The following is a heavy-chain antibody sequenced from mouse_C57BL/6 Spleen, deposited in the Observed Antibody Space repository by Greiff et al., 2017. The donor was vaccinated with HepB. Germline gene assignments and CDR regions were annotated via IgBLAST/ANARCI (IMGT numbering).Heavy chain of an antibody. J-gene: IGHJ2*01. CDR3: VRLSYGGNSFDY. D-gene: IGHD1-1*02. V-gene: IGHV10-1*01. Sequence: EVQLVESGGGLVQPKGSLKLSCAASGFSFNTYAMNWVRQAPGKGLEWVARIRSKSNNYATYYADSVKDRFTISRDDSESMPYLQMNNLKTEDTAMYYCVRLSYGGNSFDYWGQGTTLTVSS. CDR2: IRSKSNNYAT. CDR1: GFSFNTYA.